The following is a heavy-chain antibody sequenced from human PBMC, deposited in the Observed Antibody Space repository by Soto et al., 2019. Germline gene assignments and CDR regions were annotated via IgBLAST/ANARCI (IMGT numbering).Heavy chain of an antibody. Sequence: QVQLVESGGGLVKPGGSLRLSCAASGFTFSDYYMSWIRQAPGKGLEWVSYISSSSSYTNYADSVKGRFTISRDNAKNTLYRQRNSLRAEDTAVYYCASWGVIKHDAFDIWGQGTMVTVSS. CDR3: ASWGVIKHDAFDI. D-gene: IGHD3-16*02. CDR1: GFTFSDYY. CDR2: ISSSSSYT. J-gene: IGHJ3*02. V-gene: IGHV3-11*05.